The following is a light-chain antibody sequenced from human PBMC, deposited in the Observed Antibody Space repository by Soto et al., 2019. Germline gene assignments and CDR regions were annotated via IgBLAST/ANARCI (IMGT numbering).Light chain of an antibody. CDR2: DAS. Sequence: DIQMTQSPSTLSASVLYRVTITFRSSQSISNELALYQQKPGKAPKLLIYDASSLESGVPSRFSGSGSGTEFTLTISSLQPDDFATYYCQHYNSYSEAFGQGTKVDIK. V-gene: IGKV1-5*01. CDR3: QHYNSYSEA. J-gene: IGKJ1*01. CDR1: QSISNE.